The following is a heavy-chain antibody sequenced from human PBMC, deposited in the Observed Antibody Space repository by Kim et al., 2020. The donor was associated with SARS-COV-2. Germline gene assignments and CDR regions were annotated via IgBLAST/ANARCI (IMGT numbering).Heavy chain of an antibody. CDR2: IYSTGTT. V-gene: IGHV3-53*01. CDR1: GFTFTSNY. CDR3: AVSSAHYYYYGLDV. J-gene: IGHJ6*02. D-gene: IGHD3-22*01. Sequence: GGSLRLSCAASGFTFTSNYMSWVRQAPGKGLEWVSVIYSTGTTYYTDSVKGRFTISRDTSKNTLFLQMNSLRAEDTAVYYCAVSSAHYYYYGLDVWGQGT.